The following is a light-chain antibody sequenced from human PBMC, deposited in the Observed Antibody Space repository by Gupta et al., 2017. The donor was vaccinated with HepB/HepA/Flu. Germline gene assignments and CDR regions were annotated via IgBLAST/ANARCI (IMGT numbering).Light chain of an antibody. Sequence: ELVLTQSPGTLSLSPGERATLTCRASQSVSSSYLAWYQLKPGQAPRLLIYDTSSRATGVPDRFSGSGSGTDFTLSISRLEPEDFAVYYCQQYDSSPLTFGGGTKVEIK. CDR2: DTS. CDR1: QSVSSSY. V-gene: IGKV3-20*01. J-gene: IGKJ4*01. CDR3: QQYDSSPLT.